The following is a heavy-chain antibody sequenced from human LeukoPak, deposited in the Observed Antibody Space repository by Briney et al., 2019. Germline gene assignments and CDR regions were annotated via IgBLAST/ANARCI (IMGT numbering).Heavy chain of an antibody. CDR3: ARHLKKDGYNYYFDY. V-gene: IGHV4-59*08. J-gene: IGHJ4*02. CDR2: ISDSGST. Sequence: SETLSLTCTVSGGSISTYYWSWIRQPPGKGLEWIGFISDSGSTDYNPSLTSRVTISVDTSKNQFSLRLGSVTAADTAVYYCARHLKKDGYNYYFDYWGQGALVTVSS. CDR1: GGSISTYY. D-gene: IGHD5-24*01.